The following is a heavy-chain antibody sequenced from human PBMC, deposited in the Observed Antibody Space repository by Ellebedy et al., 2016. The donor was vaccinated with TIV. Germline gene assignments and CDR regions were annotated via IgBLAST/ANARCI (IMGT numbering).Heavy chain of an antibody. CDR1: GITFKNAW. J-gene: IGHJ4*02. Sequence: PGGSPRLSCATSGITFKNAWMSWVRQAPGKGLEWVGRIRSSSEGGTTEDAAPVKGRFIIARDGSTATLYLQMNSLKTEDTAIYYCTTADRVEGDGRGYWGQGTLVTVAS. CDR3: TTADRVEGDGRGY. D-gene: IGHD5-24*01. CDR2: IRSSSEGGTT. V-gene: IGHV3-15*01.